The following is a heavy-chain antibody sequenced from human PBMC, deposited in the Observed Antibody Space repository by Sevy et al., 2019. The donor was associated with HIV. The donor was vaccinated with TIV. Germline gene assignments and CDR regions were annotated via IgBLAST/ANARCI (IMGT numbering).Heavy chain of an antibody. J-gene: IGHJ3*02. V-gene: IGHV1-18*01. D-gene: IGHD5-12*01. CDR1: GYTFTSYG. CDR2: ISAYNGNT. CDR3: ARGGNKVEMATINADAFDI. Sequence: ASVKVSCKASGYTFTSYGISWVRQAPGQGLEWMGWISAYNGNTNYAQKLQGRVTMTTDTSTSTAYMELRSLGSDDTAVYYCARGGNKVEMATINADAFDIWGQGTMVTVSS.